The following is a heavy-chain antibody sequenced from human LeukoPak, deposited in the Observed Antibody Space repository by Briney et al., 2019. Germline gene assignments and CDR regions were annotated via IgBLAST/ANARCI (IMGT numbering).Heavy chain of an antibody. V-gene: IGHV4-59*02. CDR1: AGSVSNYY. D-gene: IGHD5-24*01. Sequence: SETLSPTCTVSAGSVSNYYWGWIRQPPGKGLEWIGFIHSSGTTYYNPSLKSRATISIDTSKNQFSLKLSSVTAADTAVYYCARAGPRRDGNNLDYWGQGTLVTVSS. CDR3: ARAGPRRDGNNLDY. J-gene: IGHJ4*02. CDR2: IHSSGTT.